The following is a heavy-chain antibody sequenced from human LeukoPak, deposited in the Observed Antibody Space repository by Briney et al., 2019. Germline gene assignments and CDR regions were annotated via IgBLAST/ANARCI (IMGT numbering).Heavy chain of an antibody. CDR2: ISAYNGNT. Sequence: GASVTVSFKASVYTFTSYGISWVRQPPGQGLAWMGWISAYNGNTNYAQKLQGRVTMTTDTSTSTAYMELRSLRSDDTAVYYCARDEYSSSSDYWGQGTLVTVSS. CDR3: ARDEYSSSSDY. D-gene: IGHD6-6*01. CDR1: VYTFTSYG. J-gene: IGHJ4*02. V-gene: IGHV1-18*01.